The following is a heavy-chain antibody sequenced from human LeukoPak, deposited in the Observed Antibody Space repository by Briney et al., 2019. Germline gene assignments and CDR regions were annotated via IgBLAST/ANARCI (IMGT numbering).Heavy chain of an antibody. CDR1: GFTFRSYS. Sequence: GGSLRLSCTASGFTFRSYSMSWVRQAPGKGLEWISSMSSSSTYIYYGDSVRGRFTISRDNAKNSLHLQMNSLRAEDAGVYYCAKDTQRRGPGAFDIWGQGTMVTVSS. D-gene: IGHD1-14*01. CDR2: MSSSSTYI. J-gene: IGHJ3*02. V-gene: IGHV3-21*01. CDR3: AKDTQRRGPGAFDI.